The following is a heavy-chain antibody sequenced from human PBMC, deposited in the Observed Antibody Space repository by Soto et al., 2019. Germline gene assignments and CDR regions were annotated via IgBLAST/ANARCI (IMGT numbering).Heavy chain of an antibody. J-gene: IGHJ5*02. CDR1: GFTFSSYA. CDR2: ISYDGSNK. CDR3: ARDSGGWFDP. D-gene: IGHD3-16*01. V-gene: IGHV3-30-3*01. Sequence: QVQLVESGGGVVQPGRSLRLSCAASGFTFSSYAMHWVRQAPGKGLEWVAVISYDGSNKYYADSVKGRFTISRDNSKNTLYRQMNSLRAEDTAVYYCARDSGGWFDPWGQGTLVTVSS.